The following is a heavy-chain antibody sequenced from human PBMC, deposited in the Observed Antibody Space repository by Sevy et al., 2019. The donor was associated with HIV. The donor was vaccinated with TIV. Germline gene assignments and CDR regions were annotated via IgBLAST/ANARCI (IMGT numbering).Heavy chain of an antibody. J-gene: IGHJ4*02. V-gene: IGHV3-15*01. D-gene: IGHD5-18*01. CDR1: GFTFTNTW. Sequence: GLSQRLSCAASGFTFTNTWMRFVRQASGKGQKWVGRLKSKTAGGTGDYAAPVKGRFSISRDDSKNTLYQQMNSLKTEDTAVYYCTPADPYNRYGYMRPYFFDYWGQGTLVTVSS. CDR3: TPADPYNRYGYMRPYFFDY. CDR2: LKSKTAGGTG.